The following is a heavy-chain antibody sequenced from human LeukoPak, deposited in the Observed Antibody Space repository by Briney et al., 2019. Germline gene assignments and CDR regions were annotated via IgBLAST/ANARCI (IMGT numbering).Heavy chain of an antibody. V-gene: IGHV3-30-3*01. CDR2: ISYDGSNK. Sequence: GGSLRLACAASGFTFSSYAMHWVRQAPGKGLEWVAVISYDGSNKYYADSVKGRFTISRDNSKNTLYLQMNSLRAEDTAVYYCARDGSTTVTTFPYYWGQGTLVTVSS. CDR3: ARDGSTTVTTFPYY. CDR1: GFTFSSYA. D-gene: IGHD4-17*01. J-gene: IGHJ4*02.